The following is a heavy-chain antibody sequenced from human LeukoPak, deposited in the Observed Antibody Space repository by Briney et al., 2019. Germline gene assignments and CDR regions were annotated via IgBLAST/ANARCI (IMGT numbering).Heavy chain of an antibody. Sequence: GGSLRLSCAASGFTFSSYAMSWVRQAPGKGLEWLSAISGSGGSTYYADSVKGRFTISRDNSKNTLYLQMNSLRAEDTAVYYCAKDEGYDFWSGYHVDYWGQGTLVTVSS. V-gene: IGHV3-23*01. CDR2: ISGSGGST. CDR1: GFTFSSYA. J-gene: IGHJ4*02. D-gene: IGHD3-3*01. CDR3: AKDEGYDFWSGYHVDY.